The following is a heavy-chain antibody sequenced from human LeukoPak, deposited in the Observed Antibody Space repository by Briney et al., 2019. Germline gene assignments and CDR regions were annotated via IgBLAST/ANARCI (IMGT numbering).Heavy chain of an antibody. CDR2: KQYDESNK. V-gene: IGHV3-30*02. Sequence: GGSLRLSCVASGFTFSSYGMHWIRKAPGKGLEWVAFKQYDESNKYNADSVKGRFTISRQNSKNTLFLQKNSRRAEDTAVYFCAKDRAMQGYYVSTGYYGNFYCMDVWGKGTTVTVSS. CDR3: AKDRAMQGYYVSTGYYGNFYCMDV. J-gene: IGHJ6*03. D-gene: IGHD3-22*01. CDR1: GFTFSSYG.